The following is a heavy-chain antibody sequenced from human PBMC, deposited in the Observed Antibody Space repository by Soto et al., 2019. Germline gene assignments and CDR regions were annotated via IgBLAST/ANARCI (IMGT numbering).Heavy chain of an antibody. D-gene: IGHD2-21*01. J-gene: IGHJ3*01. CDR3: ARDCCGSHDAFDL. CDR1: GFTLSTYS. CDR2: ISRSSSVL. V-gene: IGHV3-48*02. Sequence: EVQLVESGGGLVQPGGSLRLSCVASGFTLSTYSMNWVRQAPGKGLEWVSNISRSSSVLSYADSVKGRFTVSRDNAKNSLFLQMDSLRDDDTAVYYCARDCCGSHDAFDLWGQGTMVTVSS.